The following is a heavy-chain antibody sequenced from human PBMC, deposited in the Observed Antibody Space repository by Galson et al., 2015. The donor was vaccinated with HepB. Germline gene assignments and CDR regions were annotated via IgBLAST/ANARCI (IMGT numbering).Heavy chain of an antibody. CDR3: ARNER. D-gene: IGHD1-1*01. V-gene: IGHV3-7*01. Sequence: SLRLSCAVSGFTFSTYWMSWVRQAPGKGLEWVANIKEDGSEKYYVDSVKGRFTISRDNANNSLYLQMNSLRAEDTAVYYCARNERWGQGALVTVSS. CDR2: IKEDGSEK. CDR1: GFTFSTYW. J-gene: IGHJ4*02.